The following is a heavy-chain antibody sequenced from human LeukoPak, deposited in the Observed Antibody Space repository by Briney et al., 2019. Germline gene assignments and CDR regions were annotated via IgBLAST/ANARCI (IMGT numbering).Heavy chain of an antibody. CDR2: ISSSGSTI. V-gene: IGHV3-48*03. CDR3: ARGDITMVRGALIKFDP. J-gene: IGHJ5*02. CDR1: GFTLSSYE. D-gene: IGHD3-10*01. Sequence: GGSLRLSCAASGFTLSSYEMNWVRQAPGKGLEWVSYISSSGSTIYYADSVKGRFTISRDNAKNSLYLQMNSLRAEDTAVYYCARGDITMVRGALIKFDPWGQGTLVTVSS.